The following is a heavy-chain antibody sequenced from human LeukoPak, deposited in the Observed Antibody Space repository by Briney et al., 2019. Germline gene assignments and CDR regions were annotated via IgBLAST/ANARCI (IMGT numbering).Heavy chain of an antibody. J-gene: IGHJ6*02. D-gene: IGHD3-10*01. CDR3: AKNYGSGRGVPYGMGD. CDR2: ISGISGSTT. CDR1: GFAFSSYS. Sequence: PGGSLRLSCAASGFAFSSYSMNWVRQAPGKGLEWFAAISGISGSTTIYAGSVKGRFTVSRDNSRSMLYLQMNGLRVEDTAVYYCAKNYGSGRGVPYGMGDWGQGTTVTVAS. V-gene: IGHV3-23*01.